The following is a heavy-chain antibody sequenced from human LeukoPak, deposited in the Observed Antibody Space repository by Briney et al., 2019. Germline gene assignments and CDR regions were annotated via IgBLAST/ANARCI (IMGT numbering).Heavy chain of an antibody. Sequence: SVKVSCKSSGGTFSSYAISWVRQAPGQGLEWMGRIIPIFGTANYAQKFQGRVTITTDESTSTAYMELSSLRSEDTAVYYCARDLGYCSGGSCRIFDYWGQGTLVTVSS. D-gene: IGHD2-15*01. J-gene: IGHJ4*02. CDR2: IIPIFGTA. CDR1: GGTFSSYA. V-gene: IGHV1-69*05. CDR3: ARDLGYCSGGSCRIFDY.